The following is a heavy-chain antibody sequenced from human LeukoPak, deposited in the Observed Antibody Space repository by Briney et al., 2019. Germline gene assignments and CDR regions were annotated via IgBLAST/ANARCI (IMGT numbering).Heavy chain of an antibody. CDR1: GGSFSGYY. Sequence: SETLSLTCAVYGGSFSGYYWSWIRQPPGKGLEWIGEINHSGSTNRNPSLKSRVTISVDTSKNQFSLKLSSVTAADTAVYYCARGRLVYAIRGGSRDFDYWGQGTLVTVSS. CDR3: ARGRLVYAIRGGSRDFDY. CDR2: INHSGST. D-gene: IGHD2-8*01. J-gene: IGHJ4*02. V-gene: IGHV4-34*01.